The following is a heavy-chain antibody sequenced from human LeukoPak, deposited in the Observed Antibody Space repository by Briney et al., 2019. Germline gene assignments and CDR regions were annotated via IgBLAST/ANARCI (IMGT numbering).Heavy chain of an antibody. D-gene: IGHD1-26*01. J-gene: IGHJ3*01. V-gene: IGHV4-59*05. CDR2: THNSGST. Sequence: SQTLSLTCTVYGGSLSSYYWSWTRPPPGKGLEWIGTTHNSGSTYYNPALKSRGTISVDTSKNQFSLKLTSVTAADTAVYYCAHFKGGSFDFWGQGTMVTVSS. CDR1: GGSLSSYY. CDR3: AHFKGGSFDF.